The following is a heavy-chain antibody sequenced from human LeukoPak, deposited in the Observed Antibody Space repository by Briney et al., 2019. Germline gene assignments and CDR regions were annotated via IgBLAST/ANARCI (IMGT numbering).Heavy chain of an antibody. CDR1: GYSFTSYW. D-gene: IGHD6-13*01. V-gene: IGHV5-51*01. CDR2: IYPGDSDT. CDR3: ARRLAAANTDGFDI. Sequence: GESLKIPCKGSGYSFTSYWIGWVRLMPGKGLEWMGIIYPGDSDTRYSPSFQGQVTISADKSFSTAYLQWSSLKASDTAMYYCARRLAAANTDGFDIWGHGTMVTISS. J-gene: IGHJ3*02.